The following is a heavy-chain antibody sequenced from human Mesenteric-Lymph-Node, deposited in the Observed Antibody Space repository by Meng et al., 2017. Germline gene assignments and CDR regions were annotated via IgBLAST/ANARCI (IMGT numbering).Heavy chain of an antibody. V-gene: IGHV1-69*13. CDR3: ARELTGDFGAFDI. CDR2: IIPIFGTA. J-gene: IGHJ3*02. CDR1: GGTFSSYA. Sequence: SVKVSCKASGGTFSSYAISWVRQAPGQGLEWMGGIIPIFGTANYAQKFQGRVTITADESTSTAYMELSSLRSEDTAVYYCARELTGDFGAFDIWGQGTMVTVSS. D-gene: IGHD7-27*01.